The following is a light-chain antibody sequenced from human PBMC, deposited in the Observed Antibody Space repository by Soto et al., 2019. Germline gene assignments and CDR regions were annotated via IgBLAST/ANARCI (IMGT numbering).Light chain of an antibody. CDR2: WAS. J-gene: IGKJ1*01. V-gene: IGKV4-1*01. Sequence: DIVLTQSPDSLAVSLGERATINCKSSQSVLYSSNNKNYLAWYQQKPGQPPKLLIYWASTRESGVPDRFSGSGSGKDFTLTISSLQAEDVAVYYCQQYYSIPRTFGRGTKVEIK. CDR3: QQYYSIPRT. CDR1: QSVLYSSNNKNY.